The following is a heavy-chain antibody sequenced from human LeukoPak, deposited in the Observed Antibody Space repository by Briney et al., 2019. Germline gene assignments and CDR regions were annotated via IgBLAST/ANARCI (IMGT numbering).Heavy chain of an antibody. J-gene: IGHJ6*02. CDR3: AKDRSDSGYYGMDV. V-gene: IGHV3-9*01. Sequence: GGSLRLSCAASGFTFDDYAMHWVRQAPGKGLEWVSGINWNSGGIGYADSVKGRFTISRDNAKNSLYLQMNSLRAEDTALYYCAKDRSDSGYYGMDVWGQGTTVTVSS. CDR1: GFTFDDYA. CDR2: INWNSGGI. D-gene: IGHD6-25*01.